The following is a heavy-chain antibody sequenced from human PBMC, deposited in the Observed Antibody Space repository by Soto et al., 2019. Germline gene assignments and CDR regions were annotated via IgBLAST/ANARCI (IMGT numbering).Heavy chain of an antibody. CDR3: ARQEGYCSSTSCLPYFDY. D-gene: IGHD2-2*01. CDR1: GYTFTSYG. V-gene: IGHV1-18*04. Sequence: ASVKVSCKAPGYTFTSYGISWVRQAPGQGLEWMGWISAYNGNTNYAQKLQGRVTMTTDTSTSTAYMELRSLRSDDTAVYYCARQEGYCSSTSCLPYFDYWGQGTLVTVSS. CDR2: ISAYNGNT. J-gene: IGHJ4*02.